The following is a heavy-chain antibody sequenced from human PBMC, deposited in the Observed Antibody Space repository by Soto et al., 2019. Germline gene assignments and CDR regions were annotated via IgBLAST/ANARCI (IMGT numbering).Heavy chain of an antibody. CDR1: GYTFSSYG. Sequence: GASVKVSCKASGYTFSSYGITWVRQAPGQGLEWMGWISADNGNTKYAQKLQGRLTMTTDTSTRTAYMELRSLRSDDTAVYYCARDAHRFLEWLLLDYWGQGTLVTVSS. CDR2: ISADNGNT. CDR3: ARDAHRFLEWLLLDY. V-gene: IGHV1-18*01. J-gene: IGHJ4*02. D-gene: IGHD3-3*01.